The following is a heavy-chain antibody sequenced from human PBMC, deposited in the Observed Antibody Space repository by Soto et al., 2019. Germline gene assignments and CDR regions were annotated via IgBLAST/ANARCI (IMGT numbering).Heavy chain of an antibody. CDR3: ARESIAAAGNFDY. CDR1: GFTFSSYS. Sequence: PGGSLRLSCAASGFTFSSYSMNWVRQAPGKGLEWVSSISSSSSYIYYADSVKGRFTISRDNAKNSLYLQMNSLRAEDTAVYYCARESIAAAGNFDYWGQGTLVTVSS. V-gene: IGHV3-21*01. D-gene: IGHD6-13*01. J-gene: IGHJ4*02. CDR2: ISSSSSYI.